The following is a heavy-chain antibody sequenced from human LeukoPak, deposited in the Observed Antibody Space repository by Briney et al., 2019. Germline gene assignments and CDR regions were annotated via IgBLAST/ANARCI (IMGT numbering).Heavy chain of an antibody. J-gene: IGHJ3*02. CDR3: ASYGSGSYYNGGVAFDI. V-gene: IGHV1-2*02. Sequence: VASVKVSCKASGYTFTGYYMHWVRQAPGQGLEWMGWINPNSGGTNYAQKFQGRVTMTRDTSISTAYMELSRLRSDDTAVYYCASYGSGSYYNGGVAFDIWGQGTMVTVSS. CDR2: INPNSGGT. D-gene: IGHD3-10*01. CDR1: GYTFTGYY.